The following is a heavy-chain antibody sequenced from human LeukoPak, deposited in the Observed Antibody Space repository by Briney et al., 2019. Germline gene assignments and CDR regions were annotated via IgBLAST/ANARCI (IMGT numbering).Heavy chain of an antibody. V-gene: IGHV2-5*01. CDR3: AHREGYCSSTSCYTRWFDP. CDR1: GFSLSTSGVG. D-gene: IGHD2-2*02. J-gene: IGHJ5*02. Sequence: SGPTLVNPTQTLTLTCTFSGFSLSTSGVGVGWIRQPPGKALEWLALIYWNDDKRYSPSLKSRLTITKDTSKNQVVLTMTNMDPVDTATYYCAHREGYCSSTSCYTRWFDPWGQGTLVTVSS. CDR2: IYWNDDK.